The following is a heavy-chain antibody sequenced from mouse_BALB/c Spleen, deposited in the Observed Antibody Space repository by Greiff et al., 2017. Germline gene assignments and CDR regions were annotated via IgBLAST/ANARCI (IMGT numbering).Heavy chain of an antibody. V-gene: IGHV14-4*02. CDR1: GFNIKDYY. CDR3: NALNYFDY. CDR2: IDPENGDT. Sequence: VQLQQSGAELVRSGASVKLSCTASGFNIKDYYMHWVKQRPEQGLEWIGWIDPENGDTEYAPKFQGKATMTADTSSNTAYLQLSSLTSEDTAVYYCNALNYFDYWGQGTTLTVSS. J-gene: IGHJ2*01.